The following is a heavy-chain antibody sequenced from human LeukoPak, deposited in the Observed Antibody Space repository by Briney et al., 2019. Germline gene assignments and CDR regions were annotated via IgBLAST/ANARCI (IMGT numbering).Heavy chain of an antibody. V-gene: IGHV1-18*01. J-gene: IGHJ4*02. CDR3: ARGLSRRYSTGGY. Sequence: ASVKVSCKASGYTFTSYGISWVRQAPGQGLEWMGWISAYNGNTNYAQKFQGRVTMTRNTSISTAYMELSSLRSEDTAVYYCARGLSRRYSTGGYWGQGTLVTVSS. D-gene: IGHD6-25*01. CDR2: ISAYNGNT. CDR1: GYTFTSYG.